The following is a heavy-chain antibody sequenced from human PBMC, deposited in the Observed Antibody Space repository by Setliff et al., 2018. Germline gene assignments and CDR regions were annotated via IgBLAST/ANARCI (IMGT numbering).Heavy chain of an antibody. CDR2: FDPEDGET. V-gene: IGHV1-24*01. CDR1: GYTLTELS. D-gene: IGHD1-26*01. Sequence: ASVKVSCKVSGYTLTELSMHWVRQAHGKGLEWMGGFDPEDGETIYAQKFQGRVTMTEDTSTDTAYMQLSSLRPEDTAVYYCARDRLLVGARYAMDVWGKGTTVTVSS. J-gene: IGHJ6*03. CDR3: ARDRLLVGARYAMDV.